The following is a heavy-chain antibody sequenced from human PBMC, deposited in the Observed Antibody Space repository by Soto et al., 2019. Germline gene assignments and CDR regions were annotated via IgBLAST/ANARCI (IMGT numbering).Heavy chain of an antibody. D-gene: IGHD3-22*01. CDR3: ARDLGYYDSSGYLGY. Sequence: PGGSLRLSCAASGFTVSSNYMSWVRQAPGKGLEWVSVIYSGGSTYYADSVKGRFTISRHNSKNTLYLQMNSLRAEDTAVYYCARDLGYYDSSGYLGYWGQGTLVTVSS. V-gene: IGHV3-53*04. J-gene: IGHJ4*02. CDR1: GFTVSSNY. CDR2: IYSGGST.